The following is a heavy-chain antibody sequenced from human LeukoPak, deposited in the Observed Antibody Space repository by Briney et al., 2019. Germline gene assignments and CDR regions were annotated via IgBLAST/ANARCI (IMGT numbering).Heavy chain of an antibody. CDR2: INQDGSEK. CDR1: GFTFRSYW. CDR3: ATYRQLQVPFEF. J-gene: IGHJ4*02. Sequence: GGSLRLSCAASGFTFRSYWMNWVRQAPGRGLEWVVNINQDGSEKYSVDSVRGRFTISRDNSRSTLSLQMDSLRAEDTATYYCATYRQLQVPFEFWGQGTLVTVSS. V-gene: IGHV3-7*03. D-gene: IGHD4-11*01.